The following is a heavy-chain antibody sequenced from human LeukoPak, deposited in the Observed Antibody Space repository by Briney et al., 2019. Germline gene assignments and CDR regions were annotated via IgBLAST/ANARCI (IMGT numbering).Heavy chain of an antibody. V-gene: IGHV4-30-2*01. CDR3: ARVSFYCSSTSCSGAYGMDV. Sequence: SETLSLTCTVSGGSISSGGYSWSWLRQPPGKGLEWIGYIYYSGSTYYNPSLKSRVTISVDRSKNQFSLKLSSVTAAETAVYYCARVSFYCSSTSCSGAYGMDVWGQGTTVTVSS. D-gene: IGHD2-2*01. J-gene: IGHJ6*02. CDR1: GGSISSGGYS. CDR2: IYYSGST.